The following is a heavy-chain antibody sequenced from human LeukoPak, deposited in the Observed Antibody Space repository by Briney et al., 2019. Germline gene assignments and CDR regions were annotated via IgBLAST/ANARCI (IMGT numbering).Heavy chain of an antibody. J-gene: IGHJ3*02. D-gene: IGHD5-18*01. CDR1: GYTFTSYG. CDR3: ARDSARGYSYGYNAFDI. CDR2: ISAYNGNT. Sequence: GASVKVSCKAPGYTFTSYGISWVRQAPGQGLEWMGWISAYNGNTNYAQKLQGRVTMTTDTSTSTAYMELRSLRSDDTAVYFCARDSARGYSYGYNAFDIWGQGTMVTVSS. V-gene: IGHV1-18*01.